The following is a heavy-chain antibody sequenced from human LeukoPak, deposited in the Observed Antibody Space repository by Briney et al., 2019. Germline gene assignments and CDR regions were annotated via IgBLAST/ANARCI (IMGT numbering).Heavy chain of an antibody. V-gene: IGHV5-51*01. CDR3: VRLLAPYSTIHGFDI. CDR1: GYSFTNYW. CDR2: IYPGDSDT. Sequence: KAGESLKISCKGSGYSFTNYWIVWVRQMPGKGLECMGIIYPGDSDTRYNPSFQGQVTISTDRSINTAYLQWSSLKASDTAMYYCVRLLAPYSTIHGFDIWGQGTMVTVSS. D-gene: IGHD2-2*01. J-gene: IGHJ3*02.